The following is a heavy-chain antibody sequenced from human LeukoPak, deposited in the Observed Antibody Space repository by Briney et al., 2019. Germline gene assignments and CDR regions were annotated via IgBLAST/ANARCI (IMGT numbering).Heavy chain of an antibody. CDR1: GGSISSYY. Sequence: SETLSLTCTVSGGSISSYYWSWIRQPPGKGLEWIGYIYYSGSTNYNPSLKSRVTISVHTSKNQFSLKLSSVTAADTAVYYCARTDSSGWQGIDYWGQGTLVTVSS. V-gene: IGHV4-59*01. CDR2: IYYSGST. D-gene: IGHD6-19*01. J-gene: IGHJ4*02. CDR3: ARTDSSGWQGIDY.